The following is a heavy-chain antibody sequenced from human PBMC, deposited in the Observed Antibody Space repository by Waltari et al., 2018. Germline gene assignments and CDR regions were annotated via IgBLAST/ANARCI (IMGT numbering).Heavy chain of an antibody. Sequence: QVQLVQSGAEVKKPGASMKVSCQASGYTFSAYYIHWMRQAPGQGLEWMGWINPNSGDTNYAQKFQGRVTMTSDTSMRTAYMELTRVTSDDTAIYFCAREGVDGAVVVSVAEYFQHWGQGTLVTVSS. J-gene: IGHJ1*01. D-gene: IGHD2-21*02. CDR3: AREGVDGAVVVSVAEYFQH. CDR1: GYTFSAYY. V-gene: IGHV1-2*02. CDR2: INPNSGDT.